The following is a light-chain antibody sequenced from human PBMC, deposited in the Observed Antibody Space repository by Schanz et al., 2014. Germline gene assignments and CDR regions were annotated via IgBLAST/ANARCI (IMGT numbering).Light chain of an antibody. J-gene: IGKJ4*01. CDR3: QQTSSVHIS. CDR2: AAS. CDR1: QSISSY. Sequence: DIQMTQSPSSLSASVGDRVTLTCRASQSISSYLNWYQQKPGKAPKLLIYAASRLQSGVPSRFSGSGSGTDFTLTISSLQPEDFATYYCQQTSSVHISFGGGTKVEI. V-gene: IGKV1-39*01.